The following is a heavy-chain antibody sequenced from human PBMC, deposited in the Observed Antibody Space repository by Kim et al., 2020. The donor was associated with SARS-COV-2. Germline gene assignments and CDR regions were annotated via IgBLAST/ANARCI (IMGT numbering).Heavy chain of an antibody. CDR3: ARVSGFVVPAAMMGHNWFDP. CDR1: GGSISSSSYY. V-gene: IGHV4-39*07. J-gene: IGHJ5*02. Sequence: SETLSLTCTVSGGSISSSSYYWGWIRQPPGKGLEWIGSIYYSGGTYYNPSLKSRVTISVDTSKNQFSLKLSSVTAADTAVYYCARVSGFVVPAAMMGHNWFDPWGQGTLVTVSS. CDR2: IYYSGGT. D-gene: IGHD2-2*01.